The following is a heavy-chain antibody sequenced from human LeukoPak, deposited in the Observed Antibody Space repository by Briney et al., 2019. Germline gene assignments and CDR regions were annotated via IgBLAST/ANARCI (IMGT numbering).Heavy chain of an antibody. CDR1: GGTFSSYA. J-gene: IGHJ3*02. CDR3: ARDKKYYYDSSGSDDAFDI. D-gene: IGHD3-22*01. CDR2: IIPIFGTA. V-gene: IGHV1-69*13. Sequence: GASVTVSCKASGGTFSSYAISWVRQAPGQGLEWMGGIIPIFGTANYAQKFQGRVTITADESTSTAYMELSSLRSEDTAVYYCARDKKYYYDSSGSDDAFDIWGQGTMVTVSS.